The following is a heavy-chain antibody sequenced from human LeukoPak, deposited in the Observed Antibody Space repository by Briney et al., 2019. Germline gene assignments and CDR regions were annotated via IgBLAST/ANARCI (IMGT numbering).Heavy chain of an antibody. D-gene: IGHD4-17*01. CDR2: INPNSLIP. CDR1: GYTLSDYD. CDR3: ARVKPVPTVSFDP. Sequence: ASVKVSCKASGYTLSDYDINWARQAPGQGLEYMGWINPNSLIPGYARKFRGRVTLTMDTSIRTAYMELSGLTYDDTAIYYCARVKPVPTVSFDPWGQGTLVTVSS. V-gene: IGHV1-8*01. J-gene: IGHJ5*02.